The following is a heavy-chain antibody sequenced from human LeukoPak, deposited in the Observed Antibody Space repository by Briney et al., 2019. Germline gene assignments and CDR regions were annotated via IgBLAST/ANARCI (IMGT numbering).Heavy chain of an antibody. CDR2: ISSSSIYI. Sequence: GGSLRLSCAASGFTFSRHSMNWVRQAPGKGLEWVSSISSSSIYIYYADSVKGRFTISRDNAKNSLYLQMNNLRAEDTAVYYCARGGDNYGYIFDYWGRGTLVTVSS. CDR3: ARGGDNYGYIFDY. V-gene: IGHV3-21*01. J-gene: IGHJ4*02. CDR1: GFTFSRHS. D-gene: IGHD5-18*01.